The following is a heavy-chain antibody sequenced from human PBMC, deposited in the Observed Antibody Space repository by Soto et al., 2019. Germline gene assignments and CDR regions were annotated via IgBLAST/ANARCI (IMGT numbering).Heavy chain of an antibody. CDR3: ARDDALLRYFDWTPPRY. CDR1: GFTFSSYA. J-gene: IGHJ4*02. D-gene: IGHD3-9*01. V-gene: IGHV3-30-3*01. CDR2: ISYDGSNK. Sequence: QVQLVESGGGVVQPGRSLRLSCAASGFTFSSYAMHWVRQAPGKGLEWVAVISYDGSNKYYADSVKGRFTISRDNSKNTLYLQMNSLRAEDTAVYYCARDDALLRYFDWTPPRYWGQGTLVTVSS.